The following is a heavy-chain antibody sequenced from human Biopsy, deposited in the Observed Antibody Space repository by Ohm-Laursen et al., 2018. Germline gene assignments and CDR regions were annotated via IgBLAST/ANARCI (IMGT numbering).Heavy chain of an antibody. V-gene: IGHV3-21*06. CDR3: ARAPFGSGSYSEFDY. D-gene: IGHD3-22*01. J-gene: IGHJ4*02. Sequence: SLRLSCTASGVTLSGYGMNWVRQAPGKGLEWVSSISASSSYIYYADSVKGRFTVSRDNTKSSLPLQMNSLRGEDTAVYYCARAPFGSGSYSEFDYWGQGSLVTVSS. CDR1: GVTLSGYG. CDR2: ISASSSYI.